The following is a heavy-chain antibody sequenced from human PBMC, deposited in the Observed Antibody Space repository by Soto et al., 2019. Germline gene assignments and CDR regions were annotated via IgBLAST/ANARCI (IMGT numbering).Heavy chain of an antibody. CDR3: ACGGSGSHPSYYCNYGMDV. CDR2: IIPIFGTA. D-gene: IGHD1-26*01. J-gene: IGHJ6*02. Sequence: SVKVSCKASGGTFSSYAISWVRQAPGQGLEWMGGIIPIFGTANYAQKFQGRVTITADESTSTAYMELSSLRSEDTAVYYCACGGSGSHPSYYCNYGMDVWGQGTTVTVSS. CDR1: GGTFSSYA. V-gene: IGHV1-69*13.